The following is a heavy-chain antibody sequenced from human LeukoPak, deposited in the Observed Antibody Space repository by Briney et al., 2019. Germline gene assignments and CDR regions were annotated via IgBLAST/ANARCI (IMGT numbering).Heavy chain of an antibody. CDR3: ASHYYGSGTAYNWFDP. CDR1: GGSISSGDYY. Sequence: SQTLSLTCTVSGGSISSGDYYWSWIRQPPGKGLEWIGYIYYSGSTYYNPSHKSRVTISVDTSKNQFSLKLSSVTAADTAVYYCASHYYGSGTAYNWFDPWGQGTLVTVSS. J-gene: IGHJ5*02. CDR2: IYYSGST. V-gene: IGHV4-30-4*01. D-gene: IGHD3-10*01.